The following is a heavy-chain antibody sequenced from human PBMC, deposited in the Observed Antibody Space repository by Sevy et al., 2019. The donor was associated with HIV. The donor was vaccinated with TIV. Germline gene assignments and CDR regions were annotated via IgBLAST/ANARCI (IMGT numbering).Heavy chain of an antibody. CDR3: AKDRGKYYGSDFDY. J-gene: IGHJ4*02. CDR1: GFTFSSYA. Sequence: GGSLRLSCSASGFTFSSYAMSWVRQAPGKGLEWVSAISGSGGSTYYADSVKGRFTISRDNSKNTLYLQMNSLRAEDTAVYYCAKDRGKYYGSDFDYWGQGTLVTVSS. V-gene: IGHV3-23*01. CDR2: ISGSGGST. D-gene: IGHD3-10*01.